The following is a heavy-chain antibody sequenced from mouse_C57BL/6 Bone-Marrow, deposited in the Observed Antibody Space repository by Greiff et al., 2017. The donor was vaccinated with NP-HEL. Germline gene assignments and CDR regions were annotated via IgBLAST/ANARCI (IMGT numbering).Heavy chain of an antibody. CDR2: ISYDGSN. CDR3: ARLGDGYYFDY. J-gene: IGHJ2*01. CDR1: GYSITSGYY. Sequence: EVHLVESGPGLVKPSQSLSLTCSVTGYSITSGYYWNWIRQFPGNKLEWMGYISYDGSNNYNPSLKNRISITRDTSKNQFFLKLNSVTTEDTATYYCARLGDGYYFDYWGQGTTLTVSS. D-gene: IGHD2-3*01. V-gene: IGHV3-6*01.